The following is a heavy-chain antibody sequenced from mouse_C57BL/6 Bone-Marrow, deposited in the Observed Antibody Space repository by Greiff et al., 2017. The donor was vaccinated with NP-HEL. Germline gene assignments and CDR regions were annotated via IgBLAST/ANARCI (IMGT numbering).Heavy chain of an antibody. D-gene: IGHD2-4*01. CDR1: GFTFSDYY. Sequence: EVKVVESGGGLVQPGGSLKLSCAASGFTFSDYYMYWVRQTPEKRLEWVAYISNGGGSTYYPDTVKGRFTISRDNAKNTLYLQMSRLKSEDTAMYYCARQGGYDYDGYYAMDYWGQGTSVTVSS. J-gene: IGHJ4*01. CDR3: ARQGGYDYDGYYAMDY. V-gene: IGHV5-12*01. CDR2: ISNGGGST.